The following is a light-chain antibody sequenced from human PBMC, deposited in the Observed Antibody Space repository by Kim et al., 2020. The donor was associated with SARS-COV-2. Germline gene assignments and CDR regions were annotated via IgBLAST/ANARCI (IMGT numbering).Light chain of an antibody. CDR3: QQFIEYPFT. CDR2: DDS. V-gene: IGKV1D-13*01. CDR1: QVIRSA. Sequence: ASLGDRLTITCRASQVIRSALAWYQHKPGKAPKVLMYDDSILESGVPSRFSGSGSGTDFTLTIISLQPEDFASYYCQQFIEYPFTFGGGTKV. J-gene: IGKJ4*01.